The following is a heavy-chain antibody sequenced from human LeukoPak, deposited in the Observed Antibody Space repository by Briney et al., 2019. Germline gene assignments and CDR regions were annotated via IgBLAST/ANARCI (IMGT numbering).Heavy chain of an antibody. CDR3: ARGGPGYSSFL. J-gene: IGHJ4*02. Sequence: SETLSLTCAVYGGSFSVYYWSWIRQPPGEGLEYIGEINHSGSTNYNPSLKSRVTISADTSKNQFSLILRSVTAADTAVYYCARGGPGYSSFLWGQGTLVSVSS. D-gene: IGHD6-19*01. V-gene: IGHV4-34*01. CDR2: INHSGST. CDR1: GGSFSVYY.